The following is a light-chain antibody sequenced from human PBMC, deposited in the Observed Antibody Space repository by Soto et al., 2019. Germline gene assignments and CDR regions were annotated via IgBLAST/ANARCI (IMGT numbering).Light chain of an antibody. CDR1: QSISRY. J-gene: IGKJ4*02. CDR3: QQSVNAPLT. V-gene: IGKV1-39*01. CDR2: AAS. Sequence: DIQMTQSPSSLSASVGDRVTITCRASQSISRYLNWYQKKPGQAPKLLIFAASSLQSGVPSRFSRSRSGTDFTLTISRLQPEDYATYYCQQSVNAPLTFGGGTKVEI.